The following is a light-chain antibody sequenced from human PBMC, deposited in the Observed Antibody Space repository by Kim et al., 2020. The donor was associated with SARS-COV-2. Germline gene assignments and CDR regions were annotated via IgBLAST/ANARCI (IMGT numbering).Light chain of an antibody. CDR3: QKYNSAPLT. CDR1: QGIFDY. V-gene: IGKV1-27*01. Sequence: DIQMTQSPSSLSASVGDRVTITCRASQGIFDYVAWYQQKPGKVPKLLIYAASTLQSGVPSRFSGSGSGTDFTLTISSLQPEDVATYYCQKYNSAPLTFGGGTKVDIK. CDR2: AAS. J-gene: IGKJ4*01.